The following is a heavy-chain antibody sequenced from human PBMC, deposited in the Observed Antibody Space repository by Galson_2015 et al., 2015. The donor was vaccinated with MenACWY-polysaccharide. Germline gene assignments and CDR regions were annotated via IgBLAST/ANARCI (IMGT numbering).Heavy chain of an antibody. CDR3: TRIIARKRSFLGT. Sequence: PVKASCKASGCNFSSYDINWVRQASGQGLEWMGWMNPNSGNTGYAQKFQGRVAMTRETATSTAYMALGMLRYDDTDVYYCTRIIARKRSFLGTWGQGTLV. CDR2: MNPNSGNT. V-gene: IGHV1-8*01. D-gene: IGHD2-21*01. J-gene: IGHJ5*02. CDR1: GCNFSSYD.